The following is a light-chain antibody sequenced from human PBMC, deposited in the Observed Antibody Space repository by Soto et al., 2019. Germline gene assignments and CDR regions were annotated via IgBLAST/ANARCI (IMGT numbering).Light chain of an antibody. CDR1: QSVNSNF. CDR2: GSS. V-gene: IGKV3-20*01. Sequence: EIVLTQSPGTLSLSPGERATLSCRASQSVNSNFLAWFQQKPGQTPRLLIYGSSNRATGIPDRFSGSGSGTDFTLTISRLEPEDFAVYYCQQYGSSPPFSFGQGTKLEIK. CDR3: QQYGSSPPFS. J-gene: IGKJ2*01.